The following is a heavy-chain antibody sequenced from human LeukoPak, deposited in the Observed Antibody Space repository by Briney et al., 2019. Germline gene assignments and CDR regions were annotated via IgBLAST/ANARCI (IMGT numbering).Heavy chain of an antibody. J-gene: IGHJ3*02. CDR3: ARSGGDYGPDAFDI. CDR1: GFTFSSYS. Sequence: PGGSLRLSCAASGFTFSSYSMNWVRQAPGKGLEWVSVIYSGGSTYYADSVKGRFTISRDNSKNTLYLQMNSLRAEDTAVYYCARSGGDYGPDAFDIWGQGTMVTVSS. D-gene: IGHD4-17*01. V-gene: IGHV3-66*01. CDR2: IYSGGST.